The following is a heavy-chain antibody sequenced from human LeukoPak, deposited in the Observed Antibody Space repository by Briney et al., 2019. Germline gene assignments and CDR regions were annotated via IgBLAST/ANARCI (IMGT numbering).Heavy chain of an antibody. CDR1: GFSFSSYG. V-gene: IGHV3-23*01. CDR2: ITGSGGNT. CDR3: AVDWYDSSGYGTFDY. D-gene: IGHD3-22*01. J-gene: IGHJ4*02. Sequence: GGSLRLSCAASGFSFSSYGMSWVRQGPGKGPEWASTITGSGGNTDYADSVKGRFTISRDNSKNTLYLQMHSLRAEDTVVYYCAVDWYDSSGYGTFDYWGQGTLVTVSS.